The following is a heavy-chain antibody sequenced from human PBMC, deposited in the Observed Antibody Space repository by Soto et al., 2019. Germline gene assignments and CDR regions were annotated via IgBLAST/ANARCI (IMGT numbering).Heavy chain of an antibody. CDR2: IDPSGGST. CDR1: GYSFSSYH. D-gene: IGHD3-10*01. J-gene: IGHJ5*02. Sequence: GASVKVSCKASGYSFSSYHIPWVRQAPGQGLEWMGIIDPSGGSTTYAQNLQDRVTMTRDTSTSIVYMELSSLRSEDTAVYYCARGGEDYPNWFDPWGQGTLVTVSS. CDR3: ARGGEDYPNWFDP. V-gene: IGHV1-46*04.